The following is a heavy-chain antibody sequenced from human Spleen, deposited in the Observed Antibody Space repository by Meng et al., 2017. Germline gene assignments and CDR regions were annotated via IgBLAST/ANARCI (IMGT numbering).Heavy chain of an antibody. D-gene: IGHD3-10*01. CDR3: TTGVH. V-gene: IGHV3-15*05. CDR2: IKIRSYGMTA. CDR1: VFSVGDCW. J-gene: IGHJ4*01. Sequence: EGQLVGFGVGFVEHGVSLFAAGAGSVFSVGDCWVRWVRQGPGRGLGWVSGIKIRSYGMTADYNGPVKGRLSISVNDSKDAPYRQMYSMKRERTLVYYCTTGVHWGHGTLVTVSS.